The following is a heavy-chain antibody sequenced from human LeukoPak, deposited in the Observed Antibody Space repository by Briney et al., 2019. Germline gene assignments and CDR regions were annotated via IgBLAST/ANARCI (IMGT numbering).Heavy chain of an antibody. V-gene: IGHV3-48*03. CDR3: VRGDRYFFDY. Sequence: GGSLRLSCAASGFRFSSYEMNWVRQAPGRGLEWVSYIGNTGRTIYYVDSVKGRFTVSRDSAKNSLYLQMNSLRAEDTAIYYCVRGDRYFFDYWGQGTLVTVSS. J-gene: IGHJ4*02. CDR2: IGNTGRTI. D-gene: IGHD1-14*01. CDR1: GFRFSSYE.